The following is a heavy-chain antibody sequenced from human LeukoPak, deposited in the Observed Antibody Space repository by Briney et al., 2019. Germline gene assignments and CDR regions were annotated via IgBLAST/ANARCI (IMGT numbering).Heavy chain of an antibody. J-gene: IGHJ3*02. D-gene: IGHD3-10*01. V-gene: IGHV1-69*05. CDR3: ARPMVRGVIGAFDI. CDR1: GGTFSSYA. CDR2: IIPIFGTA. Sequence: GASVKVSCKASGGTFSSYAISWVRQAPGQGLEWMGGIIPIFGTANYAQKFQGRVTITTDESTSTAYMELSSLRSEDTAVYYCARPMVRGVIGAFDIWGQGTMVTVSS.